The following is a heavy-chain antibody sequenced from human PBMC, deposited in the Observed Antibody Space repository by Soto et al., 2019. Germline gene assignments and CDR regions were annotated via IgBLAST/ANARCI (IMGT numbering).Heavy chain of an antibody. D-gene: IGHD5-12*01. CDR3: ARHGRDGYIPPFDY. CDR1: GYTFTGYY. J-gene: IGHJ4*02. CDR2: INPNSGGT. V-gene: IGHV1-2*04. Sequence: ASVKLSSKASGYTFTGYYMHWVRQAPGQGLEWMGWINPNSGGTNYAQKFQGWVTMTRDTSINTSYMQLSSLRSEDTAVYYCARHGRDGYIPPFDYGGQGTLVTVSS.